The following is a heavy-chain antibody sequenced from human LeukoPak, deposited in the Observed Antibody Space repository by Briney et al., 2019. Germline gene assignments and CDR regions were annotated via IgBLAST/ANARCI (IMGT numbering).Heavy chain of an antibody. V-gene: IGHV1-3*01. CDR2: INAGNGNT. Sequence: ASVKVPCKASGYTFTSYAMHWVRQAPGQRLEWMGWINAGNGNTKYSQEFQGRVTITRDTSASTAYMELSRLRSDDTAVYYCARVPLRSERLAAIWYFDLWGRGTLVTVSS. J-gene: IGHJ2*01. CDR3: ARVPLRSERLAAIWYFDL. D-gene: IGHD3-3*01. CDR1: GYTFTSYA.